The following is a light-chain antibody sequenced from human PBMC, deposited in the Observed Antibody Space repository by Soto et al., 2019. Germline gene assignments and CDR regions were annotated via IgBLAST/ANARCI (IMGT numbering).Light chain of an antibody. V-gene: IGKV2-30*01. J-gene: IGKJ5*01. Sequence: DVVLTKSPLPLPVPLGQPSSIPCRSSEILVYSDGNIYLNWFQQRPGQSPRRLIYKVSDRASGIPDRFSGSGSGTHFTLKISRVEAEDVGVYYCMQGRHWPPITFGQGTRLEI. CDR3: MQGRHWPPIT. CDR2: KVS. CDR1: EILVYSDGNIY.